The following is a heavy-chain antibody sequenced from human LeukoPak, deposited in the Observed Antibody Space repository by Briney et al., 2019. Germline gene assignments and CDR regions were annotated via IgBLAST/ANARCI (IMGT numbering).Heavy chain of an antibody. J-gene: IGHJ4*02. CDR2: IPSDGSDK. D-gene: IGHD5-12*01. CDR1: GVTFSRHV. Sequence: GGSLRLSCAASGVTFSRHVMHWVRQAPGKGLEWVAFIPSDGSDKYYADSVKGRFTISRDNSKNTLYLQMNSLRAEDTAVYYCAKDERGYSGYDLGELDYWGQGTLVTVSS. CDR3: AKDERGYSGYDLGELDY. V-gene: IGHV3-30*02.